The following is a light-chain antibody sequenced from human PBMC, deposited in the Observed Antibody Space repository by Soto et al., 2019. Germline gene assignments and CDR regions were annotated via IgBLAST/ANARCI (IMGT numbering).Light chain of an antibody. J-gene: IGKJ2*01. V-gene: IGKV1-39*01. CDR3: QHSYSTPYT. CDR1: QSISSY. CDR2: AAS. Sequence: DIQMTQSPSSLTASVGDSVTITCRASQSISSYLNWFQQSPGKAPKLLIYAASSLQSGVPPRFSGSESGTDFTLTISSLQPEDFAAYYCQHSYSTPYTFGQGTMLEI.